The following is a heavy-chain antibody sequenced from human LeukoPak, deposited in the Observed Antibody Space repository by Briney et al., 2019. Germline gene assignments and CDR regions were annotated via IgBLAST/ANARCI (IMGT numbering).Heavy chain of an antibody. V-gene: IGHV3-33*01. J-gene: IGHJ4*02. Sequence: PGGSLRLSCVTSGFTFSTHGIHWVRQAPGKGLERLSVIWNDGSNEIYVDSVKDRFTISRDNSKNTAYLQMDSLRVDGTAVYYCGAGYCGGFDCSYSPGYWGRGTLVIVSS. CDR3: GAGYCGGFDCSYSPGY. CDR1: GFTFSTHG. D-gene: IGHD2-21*01. CDR2: IWNDGSNE.